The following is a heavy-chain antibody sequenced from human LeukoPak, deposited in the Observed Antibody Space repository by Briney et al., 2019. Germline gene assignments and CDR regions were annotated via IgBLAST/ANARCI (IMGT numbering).Heavy chain of an antibody. CDR2: IHPGDSDT. CDR1: GYSFTSYW. D-gene: IGHD2-21*02. V-gene: IGHV5-51*01. Sequence: GGSLNIPCKGSGYSFTSYWIGWVRQIPGKGLEWMGIIHPGDSDTRYSPSFHGQVTISADKSISTAYLQWSSLKASDTAMYYCARLRCGGDCYPGYFDYWGQGTLVTVSS. CDR3: ARLRCGGDCYPGYFDY. J-gene: IGHJ4*02.